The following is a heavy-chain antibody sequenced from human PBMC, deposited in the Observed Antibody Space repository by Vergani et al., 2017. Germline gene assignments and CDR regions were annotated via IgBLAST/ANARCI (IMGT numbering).Heavy chain of an antibody. CDR2: ISGNNDDV. V-gene: IGHV3-21*01. CDR1: GFTFRNYA. Sequence: EVQLLESGGGLVQPGGSLRLSCAASGFTFRNYAMSWVRQAPGKGLEWVSSISGNNDDVYYADSVKGRFTISRDNAKNSLYLDMSSLRAEDTAVYYCVREFRVPRPWGQGTLVAVSS. J-gene: IGHJ3*01. CDR3: VREFRVPRP. D-gene: IGHD3-10*01.